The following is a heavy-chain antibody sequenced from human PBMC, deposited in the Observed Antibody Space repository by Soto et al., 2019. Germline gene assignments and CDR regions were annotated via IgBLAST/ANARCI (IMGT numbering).Heavy chain of an antibody. Sequence: EEELVESGGGLVQPGRSLRLSCATSGFTLRDSAMHWVRQVPGGGLEWVSGILASGDVGYVDSVRGRFTMSRDVAKSSLPRQMNSLKADDTALYDCGRGTSSGGADVWGQGTTVPVSS. V-gene: IGHV3-9*01. CDR1: GFTLRDSA. CDR2: ILASGDV. CDR3: GRGTSSGGADV. D-gene: IGHD3-10*01. J-gene: IGHJ6*02.